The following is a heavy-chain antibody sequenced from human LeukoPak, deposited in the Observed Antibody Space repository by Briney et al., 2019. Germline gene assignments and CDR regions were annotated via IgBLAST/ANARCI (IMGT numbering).Heavy chain of an antibody. CDR1: GFTFSSYG. D-gene: IGHD4-17*01. CDR2: MSSDGTNE. J-gene: IGHJ2*01. Sequence: GGSLRLSCAASGFTFSSYGMSWVRQAPGKGLEWVAVMSSDGTNEYYADSVKGRFTISRDNSKNTLFLHMNNLRTEDTAVYFCARDQCDYGDFYWYVDLWGRGTLVTVSS. V-gene: IGHV3-30*03. CDR3: ARDQCDYGDFYWYVDL.